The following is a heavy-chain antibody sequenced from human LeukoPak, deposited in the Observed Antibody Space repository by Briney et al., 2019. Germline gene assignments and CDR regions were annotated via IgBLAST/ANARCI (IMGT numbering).Heavy chain of an antibody. Sequence: PSETLSLTCTVSGGSISSYYWSWIGQPAGKGLEWIGRIYTSGSTNYNPSLKSRVTMSVDTSKNQFSLKLSSVTAADTAVYYCARVGCSSTSCPKANWFDPWGQGTLVTVSS. V-gene: IGHV4-4*07. D-gene: IGHD2-2*01. CDR3: ARVGCSSTSCPKANWFDP. CDR1: GGSISSYY. CDR2: IYTSGST. J-gene: IGHJ5*02.